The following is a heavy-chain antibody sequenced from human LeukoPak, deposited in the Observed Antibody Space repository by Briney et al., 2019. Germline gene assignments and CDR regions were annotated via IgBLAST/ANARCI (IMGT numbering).Heavy chain of an antibody. D-gene: IGHD5-18*01. CDR1: GFTFRTYW. CDR3: AKGGYSYGPMYYFDY. Sequence: GGSLRLSCAVSGFTFRTYWMHWVRQVPGKGLVWVSRINEDGSITNYADSVTGRFRISRDNAENTLYLQMNSLRAEDTAVYYCAKGGYSYGPMYYFDYWGQGTLVTVSS. J-gene: IGHJ4*02. V-gene: IGHV3-74*01. CDR2: INEDGSIT.